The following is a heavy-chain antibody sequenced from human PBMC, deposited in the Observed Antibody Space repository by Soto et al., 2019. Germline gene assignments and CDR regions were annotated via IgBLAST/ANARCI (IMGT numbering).Heavy chain of an antibody. J-gene: IGHJ4*02. CDR3: AKEFGLGIAVAGNDY. Sequence: ESGGGVVQPGRSLRLSCAASGFTFSSYGMHWVRQAPGKGLEWVAVISYDGSNKYYADSVKGRFTISRDNSKNTLYLQMNSLRAEDTAVYYCAKEFGLGIAVAGNDYWGQGTLVTVSS. V-gene: IGHV3-30*18. CDR1: GFTFSSYG. D-gene: IGHD6-19*01. CDR2: ISYDGSNK.